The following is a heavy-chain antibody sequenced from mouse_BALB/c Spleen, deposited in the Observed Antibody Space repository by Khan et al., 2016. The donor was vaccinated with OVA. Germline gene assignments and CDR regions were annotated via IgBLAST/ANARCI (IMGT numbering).Heavy chain of an antibody. CDR3: ARIKKIVATYFDY. Sequence: QVQLKQSGAELVKAGASVKMSCKASGYTFTSYWMHWVKQRLGQGLEWFAETNPTNGRTYYNEKFKSKATLTVDKSSSTAYMLLSGPTFEESAVYYCARIKKIVATYFDYWGQVTTLTVSS. CDR2: TNPTNGRT. D-gene: IGHD1-1*01. V-gene: IGHV1S81*02. CDR1: GYTFTSYW. J-gene: IGHJ2*01.